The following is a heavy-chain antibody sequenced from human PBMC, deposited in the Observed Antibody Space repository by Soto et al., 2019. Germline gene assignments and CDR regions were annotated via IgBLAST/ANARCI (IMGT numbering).Heavy chain of an antibody. J-gene: IGHJ6*03. V-gene: IGHV3-66*01. CDR3: GGRSSVYYYYMDV. CDR1: GFTVSSNY. Sequence: GGSLRLSCAASGFTVSSNYMSWVRQAPGKGLEWVSVIYSGGSTYYADSVKGRFTISRDNSKNTLYLKMNSLRDEDTAVYYCGGRSSVYYYYMDVWGKGRTVNVS. CDR2: IYSGGST. D-gene: IGHD6-6*01.